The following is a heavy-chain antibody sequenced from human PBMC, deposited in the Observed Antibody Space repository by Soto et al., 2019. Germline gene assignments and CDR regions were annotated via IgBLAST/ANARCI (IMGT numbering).Heavy chain of an antibody. CDR2: ISSSGSTI. D-gene: IGHD4-17*01. V-gene: IGHV3-11*01. J-gene: IGHJ4*02. CDR3: ARGGASVTTPFDY. CDR1: GFAFSDPY. Sequence: QVQLVESGGGLVQPGGSLRLSCAASGFAFSDPYMSWIRQAPGKGLEWISYISSSGSTIYYADSVKGRFTISRDNAKKSLYLQKDSLTADDTAVYYCARGGASVTTPFDYWGQGTQVTVSS.